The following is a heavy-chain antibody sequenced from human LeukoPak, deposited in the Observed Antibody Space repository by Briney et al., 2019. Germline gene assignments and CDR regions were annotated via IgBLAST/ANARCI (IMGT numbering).Heavy chain of an antibody. D-gene: IGHD1-26*01. V-gene: IGHV1-69*13. J-gene: IGHJ4*02. Sequence: SVKVSCKASGYTFSDHFIHWVRQAPGQGLEWMGGIIPIFGTANYAQKFQGRVTITADESTSTAYMELSSLRSEDTAVYYCARGLVGATGDYWGQGTLVTVSS. CDR3: ARGLVGATGDY. CDR2: IIPIFGTA. CDR1: GYTFSDHF.